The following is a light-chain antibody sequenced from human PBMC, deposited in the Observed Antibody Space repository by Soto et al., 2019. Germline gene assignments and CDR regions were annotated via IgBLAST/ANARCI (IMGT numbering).Light chain of an antibody. CDR3: LQDYIYPYT. V-gene: IGKV1-6*01. CDR2: TAS. J-gene: IGKJ2*01. CDR1: QDITRD. Sequence: AIQMTQSPSSLYASVGDRVTITCRASQDITRDLGWFQQKPGKAPKLLIYTASTLQSGVPSRFTGSGSGTDFTLTISSLQPEDFATYYCLQDYIYPYTFGQGTKLEIK.